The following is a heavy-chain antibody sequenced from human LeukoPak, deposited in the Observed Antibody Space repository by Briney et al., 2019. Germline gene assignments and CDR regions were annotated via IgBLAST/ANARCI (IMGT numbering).Heavy chain of an antibody. D-gene: IGHD2-15*01. V-gene: IGHV5-51*01. Sequence: GQSLKISCKGSGYSFTTYWIGWVRQMPGKGLEWMGIIYPGDSDTRYSPSFQGQVTISGDKSISTANLQWSSLRASDTAMYYCAKLYCSGGSCHVDYWGEGTLVTVSS. CDR3: AKLYCSGGSCHVDY. J-gene: IGHJ4*02. CDR1: GYSFTTYW. CDR2: IYPGDSDT.